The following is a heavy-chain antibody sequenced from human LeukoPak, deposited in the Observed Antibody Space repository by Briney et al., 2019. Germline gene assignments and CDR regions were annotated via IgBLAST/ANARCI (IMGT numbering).Heavy chain of an antibody. J-gene: IGHJ4*02. Sequence: GGSLRLSCAASGFTFSSYAMHWVRQAPGKGLEWVAVISYDGSNKYYADSVKGRFTISRDNSKNTLSLQMNSLRAEDTAVYYCARNPGNSSSWLGFDYWGQGTLVTVSS. D-gene: IGHD6-13*01. V-gene: IGHV3-30*04. CDR3: ARNPGNSSSWLGFDY. CDR1: GFTFSSYA. CDR2: ISYDGSNK.